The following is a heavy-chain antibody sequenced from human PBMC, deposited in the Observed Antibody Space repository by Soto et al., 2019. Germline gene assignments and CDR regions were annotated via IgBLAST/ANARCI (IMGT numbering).Heavy chain of an antibody. CDR1: GGSIRSYY. Sequence: SETLYLTCIVSGGSIRSYYWSWIRQPPGKGPEWIGYINHSGSTNYNPSLKSRVTISLDTSKNQVSLRLTSVTAADTAAYYCSRAAIKGHQVEGQPPTSQTLDYWGQGNLVTVSS. CDR3: SRAAIKGHQVEGQPPTSQTLDY. D-gene: IGHD1-26*01. J-gene: IGHJ4*02. V-gene: IGHV4-59*12. CDR2: INHSGST.